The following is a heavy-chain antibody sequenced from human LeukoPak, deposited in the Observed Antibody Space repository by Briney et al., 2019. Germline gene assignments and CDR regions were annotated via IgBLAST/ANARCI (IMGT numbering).Heavy chain of an antibody. CDR1: GGTFRKYA. V-gene: IGHV1-69*01. CDR3: AGPKEDSDYYLDH. Sequence: GASVKVSCKASGGTFRKYAISWVRQAPGQGLEWVGGIIPLFGRAEYAQRFQGRVTIIADEATSTVYMEVSSLRSEDTAVYYCAGPKEDSDYYLDHWGQGTLVTVSS. D-gene: IGHD4-11*01. J-gene: IGHJ4*02. CDR2: IIPLFGRA.